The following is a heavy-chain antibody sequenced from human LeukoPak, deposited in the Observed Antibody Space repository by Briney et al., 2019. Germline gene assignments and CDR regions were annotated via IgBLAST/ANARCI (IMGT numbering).Heavy chain of an antibody. CDR2: ISTSGDRT. CDR3: ARSAVGTSCCTAVDY. CDR1: GFTFSTYA. V-gene: IGHV3-23*01. J-gene: IGHJ4*02. Sequence: GGSLRLSCAASGFTFSTYAMTWVRQAPGKGLEWVSGISTSGDRTYYADSVKGRFTISRDNSENTQYLQMNSLRAEDTAEYYCARSAVGTSCCTAVDYWGQGTLVTVSS. D-gene: IGHD1-26*01.